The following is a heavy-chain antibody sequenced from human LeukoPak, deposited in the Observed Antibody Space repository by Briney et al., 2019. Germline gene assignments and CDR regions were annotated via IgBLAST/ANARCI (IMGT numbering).Heavy chain of an antibody. V-gene: IGHV1-46*01. D-gene: IGHD3-10*01. Sequence: ASVKVSCKASGYTFTSYYMHWARQAPGQGLEWMGIINPSGGSTSYAQKFQGRVTMTRDTSTSTVYMELSSLRSEDTAVYYCARDRPWFGAGDYYYGIDVWGKGTTVTVSS. J-gene: IGHJ6*04. CDR2: INPSGGST. CDR1: GYTFTSYY. CDR3: ARDRPWFGAGDYYYGIDV.